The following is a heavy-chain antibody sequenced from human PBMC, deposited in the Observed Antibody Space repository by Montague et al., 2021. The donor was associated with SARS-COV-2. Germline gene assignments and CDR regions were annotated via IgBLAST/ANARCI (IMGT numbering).Heavy chain of an antibody. D-gene: IGHD3-9*01. CDR2: IDWDDDK. CDR3: ARIRDYDILTGSYSGFDY. CDR1: GFSLSTSGMC. Sequence: PALVKPTQTLTLTCTFSGFSLSTSGMCVSWIHQPPGKALEWLALIDWDDDKYYSTSLKTRLTISKDTSKNQVVLTMTNMDPVDTAAYYCARIRDYDILTGSYSGFDYWGQGTLVTVSS. J-gene: IGHJ4*02. V-gene: IGHV2-70*01.